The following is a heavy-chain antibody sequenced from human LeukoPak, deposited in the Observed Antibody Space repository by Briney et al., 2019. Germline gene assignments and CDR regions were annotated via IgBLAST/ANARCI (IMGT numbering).Heavy chain of an antibody. V-gene: IGHV4-61*01. CDR2: INHSGST. Sequence: SETLSLTCTVSGGSVSSGSYYWSWIRQPPGKGLEWIGEINHSGSTNYNPSLKSRVTISVDTSKNQFSLKLSSVTAADTAVYYCARGSIAAKARLLFDYWGQGTLVTVSS. D-gene: IGHD6-6*01. CDR3: ARGSIAAKARLLFDY. J-gene: IGHJ4*02. CDR1: GGSVSSGSYY.